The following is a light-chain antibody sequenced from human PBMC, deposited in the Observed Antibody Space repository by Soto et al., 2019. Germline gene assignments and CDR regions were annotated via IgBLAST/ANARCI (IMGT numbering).Light chain of an antibody. Sequence: DIALTPSPDSLAVSLGESATINCKSSQSVLYSSNNKNYLAWYQQKPGQPPKLLIYWASTRESGVPDRFSGSGSGTDFTLTISSLQAEDVAVYYCQQYYSTPLTFGGVTKVDI. CDR2: WAS. CDR1: QSVLYSSNNKNY. V-gene: IGKV4-1*01. CDR3: QQYYSTPLT. J-gene: IGKJ4*01.